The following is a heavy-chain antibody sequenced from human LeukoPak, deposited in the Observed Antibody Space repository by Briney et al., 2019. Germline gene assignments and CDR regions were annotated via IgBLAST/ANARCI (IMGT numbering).Heavy chain of an antibody. Sequence: GGSLRLSCAASEFTFSTYYMHWVRQAPGKGLVWVSRINSDGTSTDYADSVKGRFTISRDNAKNTLYMQMNSLRVDDTAVYYCVREASGLSCSAFDVWGQGTMVTVSS. J-gene: IGHJ3*01. D-gene: IGHD2-15*01. CDR1: EFTFSTYY. CDR2: INSDGTST. V-gene: IGHV3-74*01. CDR3: VREASGLSCSAFDV.